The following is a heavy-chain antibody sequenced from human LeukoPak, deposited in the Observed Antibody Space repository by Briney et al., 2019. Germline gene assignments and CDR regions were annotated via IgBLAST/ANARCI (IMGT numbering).Heavy chain of an antibody. D-gene: IGHD1-1*01. J-gene: IGHJ4*02. CDR2: IYNSGST. V-gene: IGHV4-31*03. CDR3: ARAVHQGDYDDY. CDR1: GGSISSGGYY. Sequence: SETLSLTCTVSGGSISSGGYYWSWIRQLPGKGLEWIGYIYNSGSTSYNPSFKSRVTISVATSKNQFSLKLSSVTAADTAVYYCARAVHQGDYDDYWGQGTLVTVSS.